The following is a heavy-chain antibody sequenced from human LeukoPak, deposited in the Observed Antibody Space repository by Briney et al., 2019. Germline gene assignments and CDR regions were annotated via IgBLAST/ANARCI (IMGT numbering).Heavy chain of an antibody. CDR2: IYSSGST. CDR1: GGSISSYY. J-gene: IGHJ6*02. Sequence: SETLSLTCTVSGGSISSYYWSWIRQPAGKGLEWIGRIYSSGSTNYNPSLKSRVTMAVNTSMNQFSLNLNSVTAADTAMYYCARRSAPSRYYGMDVWGQGTTVTVSS. V-gene: IGHV4-4*07. CDR3: ARRSAPSRYYGMDV. D-gene: IGHD2-2*01.